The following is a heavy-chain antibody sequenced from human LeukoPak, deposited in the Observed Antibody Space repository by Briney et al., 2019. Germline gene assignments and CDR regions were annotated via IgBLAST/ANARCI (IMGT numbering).Heavy chain of an antibody. CDR2: IYYSGST. Sequence: SETLSLTCTVSGGSISSYYWSWIRQPPGKGPEWIGYIYYSGSTNYNPSLKSRVTISVDTSRTRFSLKLSSVTAADTAVYYCARSRRDHYYGSGSYFIIDYWGQGTLVTVSS. J-gene: IGHJ4*02. D-gene: IGHD3-10*01. CDR1: GGSISSYY. V-gene: IGHV4-59*01. CDR3: ARSRRDHYYGSGSYFIIDY.